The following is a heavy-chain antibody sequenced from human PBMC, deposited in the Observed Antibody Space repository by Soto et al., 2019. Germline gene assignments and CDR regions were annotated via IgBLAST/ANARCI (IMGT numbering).Heavy chain of an antibody. Sequence: EVQLVESGGGLVQPGGSLRLSCAASGVTVSSNYMSWVRQAPGKGLEWVSVIYSGGSTYYADSVKGRFTISRDNSKNTLYLQMNSLRAEDTAVYYCARYGYDYGGGYFDYWGQGTLVTVYS. CDR1: GVTVSSNY. CDR3: ARYGYDYGGGYFDY. J-gene: IGHJ4*02. D-gene: IGHD5-18*01. V-gene: IGHV3-66*01. CDR2: IYSGGST.